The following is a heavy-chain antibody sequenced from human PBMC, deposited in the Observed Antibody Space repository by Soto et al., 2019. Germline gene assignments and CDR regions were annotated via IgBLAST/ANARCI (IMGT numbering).Heavy chain of an antibody. CDR2: INHSGSA. V-gene: IGHV4-34*01. CDR1: GESFSGYI. CDR3: ARGLITGSHYSGGWYYFDS. J-gene: IGHJ4*02. D-gene: IGHD6-19*01. Sequence: QVQLQQSGAGLLKPSETLSLTCAVYGESFSGYIWTWIRQTPGKGLQWIGQINHSGSASYNPSLKSRVTIAVLTSNSQVSLDLSSVTAADTAVYYCARGLITGSHYSGGWYYFDSWGQGTQVTVSS.